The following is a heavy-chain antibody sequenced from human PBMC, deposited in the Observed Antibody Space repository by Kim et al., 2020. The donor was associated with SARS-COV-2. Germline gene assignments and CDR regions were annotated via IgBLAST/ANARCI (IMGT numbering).Heavy chain of an antibody. V-gene: IGHV1-69*06. CDR1: RDILTGNA. CDR2: ISPVFGTP. CDR3: ATRLGPTVEAILDF. Sequence: SVKVSCKTSRDILTGNAITWVRQAPGQGLEWVGSISPVFGTPHYAQKFQGRITITADKSTRTTYMELSGLTSEDTALYFCATRLGPTVEAILDFWGQGTMVSVSS. D-gene: IGHD3-16*01. J-gene: IGHJ4*02.